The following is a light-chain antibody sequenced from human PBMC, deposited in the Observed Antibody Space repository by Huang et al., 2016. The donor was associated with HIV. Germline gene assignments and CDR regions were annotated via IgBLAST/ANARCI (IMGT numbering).Light chain of an antibody. CDR1: QGSSKT. CDR2: STS. J-gene: IGKJ1*01. CDR3: QQYQSVPWT. V-gene: IGKV1-NL1*01. Sequence: DIKMTQPPSSLSASVGDRVTIICRASQGSSKTLAWYQQKPGKAPKLLLYSTSKWESGGPSRFGSSGYGTYYTLTISTLHPEVLATYCGQQYQSVPWTFGRGTKVAI.